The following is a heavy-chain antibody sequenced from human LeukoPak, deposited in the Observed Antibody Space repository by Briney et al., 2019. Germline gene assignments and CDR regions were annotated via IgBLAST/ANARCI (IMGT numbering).Heavy chain of an antibody. J-gene: IGHJ4*02. CDR2: INHSGST. CDR1: GGSFSGYY. Sequence: ASETLSLTCAVYGGSFSGYYWSWIRQPPGKGLEWIGEINHSGSTNYNPSLKSRVTISVDTSKNQFSLKLSSVTAADTAVYYCARGWGYFDWLSPPDYWGQGTLVTVSS. D-gene: IGHD3-9*01. V-gene: IGHV4-34*01. CDR3: ARGWGYFDWLSPPDY.